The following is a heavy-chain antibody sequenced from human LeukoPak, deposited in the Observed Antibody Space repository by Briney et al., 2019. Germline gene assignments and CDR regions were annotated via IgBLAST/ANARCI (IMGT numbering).Heavy chain of an antibody. D-gene: IGHD3-22*01. J-gene: IGHJ4*02. CDR1: GYTFTSYG. CDR3: AREGHYDSSVLIDY. CDR2: ISAYNGNT. Sequence: ASVKVSCKASGYTFTSYGISWVRQAPGQGLEWTGWISAYNGNTNYAQNLQGRVTMTTDTSTSTAYMELRSLRSDDTAVYYCAREGHYDSSVLIDYWGQGTLVTVSS. V-gene: IGHV1-18*01.